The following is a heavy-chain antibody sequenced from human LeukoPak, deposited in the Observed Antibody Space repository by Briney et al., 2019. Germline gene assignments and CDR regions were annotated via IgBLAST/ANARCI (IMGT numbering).Heavy chain of an antibody. Sequence: GGSLRLSCAASGFTFSTSEMSWVRQAPGKGLEWVSAIAVGGGTTFADSVKGRFIISRDNSENTLYLQMSSLRAEDTAIYYCAKTIPYWYFDLWGRGTLVTVSS. V-gene: IGHV3-23*01. D-gene: IGHD5-24*01. CDR3: AKTIPYWYFDL. CDR1: GFTFSTSE. CDR2: IAVGGGTT. J-gene: IGHJ2*01.